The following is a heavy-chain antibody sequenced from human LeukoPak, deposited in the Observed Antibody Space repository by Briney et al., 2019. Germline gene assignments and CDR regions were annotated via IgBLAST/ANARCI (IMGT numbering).Heavy chain of an antibody. J-gene: IGHJ3*02. CDR1: GFTFSSYG. CDR2: ISSDGSNE. V-gene: IGHV3-33*08. Sequence: GGSLRLSCAASGFTFSSYGMHWVRLAPGKGLEWVAVISSDGSNEYYADSVKGRLTIFRDNSKNTLYLQMNSLRAEDTAVYYCARDWNRGAFDIWGQGTMVTVSS. D-gene: IGHD2/OR15-2a*01. CDR3: ARDWNRGAFDI.